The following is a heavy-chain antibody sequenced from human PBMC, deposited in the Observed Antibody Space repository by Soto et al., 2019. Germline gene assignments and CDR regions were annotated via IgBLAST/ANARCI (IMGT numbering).Heavy chain of an antibody. CDR2: INPSGGST. J-gene: IGHJ6*02. Sequence: GASVKVSCKASGYTFTSYGISWVRQAPGQGLEWMGWINPSGGSTSYAQKFQGRVTMTRDTSTSTVYMELSSLRSEDTAVYYCARDSLTTVVTHHYYYGMDVWGQGTTVTVSS. CDR1: GYTFTSYG. D-gene: IGHD4-17*01. CDR3: ARDSLTTVVTHHYYYGMDV. V-gene: IGHV1-46*01.